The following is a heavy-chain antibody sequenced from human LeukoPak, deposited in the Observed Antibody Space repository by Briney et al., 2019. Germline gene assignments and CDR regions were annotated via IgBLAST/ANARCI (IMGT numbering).Heavy chain of an antibody. CDR3: ARTDYGDYAINWFDP. J-gene: IGHJ5*02. Sequence: GASVKVSCKASGYTFTSYGISWVQQAPGQGLEWMGWISAYNGNTNYAQKLQGRVTMTTDTSTSTAYMELRSLRSDDTAVYYCARTDYGDYAINWFDPWGQGTLVTVSS. V-gene: IGHV1-18*01. D-gene: IGHD4-17*01. CDR1: GYTFTSYG. CDR2: ISAYNGNT.